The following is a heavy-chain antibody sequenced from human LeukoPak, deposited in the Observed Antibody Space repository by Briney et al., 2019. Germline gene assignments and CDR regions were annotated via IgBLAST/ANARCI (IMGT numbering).Heavy chain of an antibody. J-gene: IGHJ6*02. CDR1: GGIFSSHA. CDR2: IIPRPDIA. V-gene: IGHV1-69*04. Sequence: SVKVSCKASGGIFSSHAISWVLQAPGQGLEWMGRIIPRPDIAIYAQMFQGRVTITADKAKTTAYVELTSLRSEDTAVYYCARIRTGTTYYYAMDVWGQGTTVTVSS. D-gene: IGHD1-1*01. CDR3: ARIRTGTTYYYAMDV.